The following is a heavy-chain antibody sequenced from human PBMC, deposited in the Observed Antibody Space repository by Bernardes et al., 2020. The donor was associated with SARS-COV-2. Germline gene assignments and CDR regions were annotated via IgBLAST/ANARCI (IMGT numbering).Heavy chain of an antibody. V-gene: IGHV3-30*18. CDR3: VKRRAIFELWAGNFDF. D-gene: IGHD5-18*01. Sequence: GGSLRLSCEASGFTFNNYGMHWVRQAPGKGLEWVAFISYEGSRKYYLDSLKGRFTISRDWSKSTLYLQMNSLTEDDTAIYYCVKRRAIFELWAGNFDFWGQGTLVTVSS. J-gene: IGHJ4*02. CDR2: ISYEGSRK. CDR1: GFTFNNYG.